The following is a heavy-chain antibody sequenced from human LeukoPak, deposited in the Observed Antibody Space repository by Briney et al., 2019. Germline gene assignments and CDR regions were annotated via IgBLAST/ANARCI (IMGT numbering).Heavy chain of an antibody. J-gene: IGHJ4*02. CDR2: INPKTGVT. Sequence: ASVKVSCTASGYTFTDYYLHWVRQAPGQGLEWMGWINPKTGVTKYAQNFQGRVTMTRDTSINTAYMEVSRLRSDDTAVFYCARDLAMYSPDLDYWGQGTLVTVSS. CDR1: GYTFTDYY. V-gene: IGHV1-2*02. CDR3: ARDLAMYSPDLDY. D-gene: IGHD1-26*01.